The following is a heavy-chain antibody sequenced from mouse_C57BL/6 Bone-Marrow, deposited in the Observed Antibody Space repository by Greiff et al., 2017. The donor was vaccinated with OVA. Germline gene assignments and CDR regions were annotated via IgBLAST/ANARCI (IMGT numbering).Heavy chain of an antibody. Sequence: QVKLQQSGAELMKPGASVKLSCKATGYTFTGYWIEWVKQRPGHGLEWIGEILTGSGSTTYNEKFKGKATFTADTSSDTAYMQLSSLTTEDSAIYNCARSDYYGSSYWYFDVWGTGTTVTVSS. J-gene: IGHJ1*03. CDR3: ARSDYYGSSYWYFDV. D-gene: IGHD1-1*01. CDR2: ILTGSGST. V-gene: IGHV1-9*01. CDR1: GYTFTGYW.